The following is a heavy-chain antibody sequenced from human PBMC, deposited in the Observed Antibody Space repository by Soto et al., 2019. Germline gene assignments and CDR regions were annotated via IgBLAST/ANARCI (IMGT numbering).Heavy chain of an antibody. V-gene: IGHV3-23*01. J-gene: IGHJ5*02. CDR3: AKDAVYRDGLWLMDS. CDR1: VFTISTYA. Sequence: RGCLRISCASSVFTISTYAMTLVRQAPGKGLECVSGVTGSGSQIYYADSVNGRFTISKDNSKNTLYLQMSSLREEDTALYYCAKDAVYRDGLWLMDSWGQGTMVTGSS. CDR2: VTGSGSQI. D-gene: IGHD2-21*01.